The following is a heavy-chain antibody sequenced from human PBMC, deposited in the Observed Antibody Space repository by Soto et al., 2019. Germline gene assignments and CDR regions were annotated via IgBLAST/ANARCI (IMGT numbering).Heavy chain of an antibody. D-gene: IGHD2-2*01. CDR3: ARDPVGPAALCFDP. J-gene: IGHJ5*02. Sequence: RVWYAAAGGTCSDHERSWVRQAPGKGLEWVSYISSSGSTKYYADSVKGRFTISRDNAKHSLYLQMNSLRAEDTAVYYCARDPVGPAALCFDPWGQGTLVTVSS. CDR2: ISSSGSTK. CDR1: GGTCSDHE. V-gene: IGHV3-48*03.